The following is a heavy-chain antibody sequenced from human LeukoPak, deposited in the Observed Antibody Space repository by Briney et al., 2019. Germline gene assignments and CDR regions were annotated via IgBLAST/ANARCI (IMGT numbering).Heavy chain of an antibody. CDR3: ARIPRRDSSGYYYV. D-gene: IGHD3-22*01. Sequence: GRSLRLSCAASGFTFSSYAMHWVRQAPGKGLEWVAVMSYDGSNKYYADSVKGRFTISRDNSKNTLYLQMNSLRAEDTAVYYCARIPRRDSSGYYYVWGQGTLVTVSS. J-gene: IGHJ4*02. CDR2: MSYDGSNK. CDR1: GFTFSSYA. V-gene: IGHV3-30*04.